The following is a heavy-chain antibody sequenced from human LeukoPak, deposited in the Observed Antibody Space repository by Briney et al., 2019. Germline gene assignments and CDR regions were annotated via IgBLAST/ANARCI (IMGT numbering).Heavy chain of an antibody. D-gene: IGHD1-26*01. CDR1: GGSFSGYY. CDR3: ARGGLYSGSYVVPFDI. J-gene: IGHJ3*02. Sequence: SETLSLTCAVYGGSFSGYYWSWIRQPPGKGLEWIGEINHSGSTNYNPSLKSRVTISVDTSKNQFSLKLSSVTAADTAVYYCARGGLYSGSYVVPFDIWGQGTMVTVSS. V-gene: IGHV4-34*01. CDR2: INHSGST.